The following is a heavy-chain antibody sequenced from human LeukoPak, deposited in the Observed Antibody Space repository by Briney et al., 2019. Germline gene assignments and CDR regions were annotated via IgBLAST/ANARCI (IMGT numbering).Heavy chain of an antibody. J-gene: IGHJ4*02. CDR2: IYHSGST. Sequence: SETLSLTCTVSGGSISSGGYYWSWIRQPPGKGLEWIGYIYHSGSTYYNPSLKSRVTISADRSKNQSSLKLSSVTAADTAVYYCARDTNWGSVDYWGQGTLVTVSS. CDR1: GGSISSGGYY. V-gene: IGHV4-30-2*01. D-gene: IGHD7-27*01. CDR3: ARDTNWGSVDY.